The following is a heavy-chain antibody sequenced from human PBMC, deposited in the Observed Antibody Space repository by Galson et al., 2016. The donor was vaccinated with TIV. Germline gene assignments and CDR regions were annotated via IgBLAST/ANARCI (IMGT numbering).Heavy chain of an antibody. CDR1: GYRFTNHW. Sequence: QSGAEVKKPGESLKISCKASGYRFTNHWIGWARQMPGKGLEWMGVIYPGDSDTRYSPSFQGQVTISADKSSSTAHRQWSSLKASDTAMYYCARLEGYDDSASDYWGQGTLVTVSS. CDR2: IYPGDSDT. D-gene: IGHD3-22*01. V-gene: IGHV5-51*01. J-gene: IGHJ4*02. CDR3: ARLEGYDDSASDY.